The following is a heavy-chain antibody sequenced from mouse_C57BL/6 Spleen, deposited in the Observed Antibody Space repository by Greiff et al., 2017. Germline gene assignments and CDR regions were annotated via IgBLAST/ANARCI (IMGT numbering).Heavy chain of an antibody. D-gene: IGHD1-1*01. CDR1: GYTFTSYW. CDR2: IDPSDSYT. CDR3: ARGRYGSSSYAMDY. V-gene: IGHV1-69*01. J-gene: IGHJ4*01. Sequence: VKLQQPGAELVMPGASVKLSCKASGYTFTSYWMHWVKQRPGQGLEWIGEIDPSDSYTNYNQKFKGKSTLTVDKSSSTAYMQLSSLTSEDSAVYYCARGRYGSSSYAMDYWGQGTSGTVSS.